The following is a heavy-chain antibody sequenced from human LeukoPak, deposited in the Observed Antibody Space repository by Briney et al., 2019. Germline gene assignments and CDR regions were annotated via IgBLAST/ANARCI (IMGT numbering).Heavy chain of an antibody. Sequence: GASVNVSCKASGYTFTGYYMHWVRQAPGQGLEWMGWINPNSGGTNYAQKFHGRVTMTRDTSISTAYMELSRLRSDDTAVYYCARPRGRVAGPPDYWGQGTLVTVSS. J-gene: IGHJ4*02. CDR3: ARPRGRVAGPPDY. CDR1: GYTFTGYY. V-gene: IGHV1-2*02. CDR2: INPNSGGT.